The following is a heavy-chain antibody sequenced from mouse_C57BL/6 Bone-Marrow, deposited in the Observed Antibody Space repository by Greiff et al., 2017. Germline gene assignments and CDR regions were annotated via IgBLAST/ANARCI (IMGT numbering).Heavy chain of an antibody. CDR1: GYTFTSYG. Sequence: QVHVKQSGAELARPGASVKLSCKASGYTFTSYGISWVKQRTGQGLEWIGEIYPRSGNTYYNEKFKGKATLTADKSSSTAYMELRSLTSEDSAVYFCARVGPSYFDYWGQGTTLTVSS. D-gene: IGHD4-1*01. J-gene: IGHJ2*01. V-gene: IGHV1-81*01. CDR3: ARVGPSYFDY. CDR2: IYPRSGNT.